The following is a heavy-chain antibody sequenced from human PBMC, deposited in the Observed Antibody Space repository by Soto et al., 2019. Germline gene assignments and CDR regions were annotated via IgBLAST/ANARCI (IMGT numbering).Heavy chain of an antibody. J-gene: IGHJ6*04. CDR3: ARSTLGYCSSTSGYVGYYYGMDV. CDR2: IDWDDDK. Sequence: SGPTLVNPTQTLTLTCTFSGFSLSTSGMCVSWIRQPPGKALEWLALIDWDDDKYYSTSLKTRLTISKDTSKNQVVLTMTNMDPVDTATYYCARSTLGYCSSTSGYVGYYYGMDVWGKGTTVTVSS. D-gene: IGHD2-2*01. CDR1: GFSLSTSGMC. V-gene: IGHV2-70*01.